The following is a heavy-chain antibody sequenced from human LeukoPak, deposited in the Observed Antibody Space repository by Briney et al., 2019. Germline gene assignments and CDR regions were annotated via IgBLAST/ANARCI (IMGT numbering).Heavy chain of an antibody. CDR2: ISFDGSNK. CDR3: ARDSSKLHCSSSGCYQYYFDY. D-gene: IGHD2-2*01. V-gene: IGHV3-30*04. J-gene: IGHJ4*02. Sequence: GGSLRLSCAASGFTFSSYAMHWVRQAPGKGLEWVAVISFDGSNKYYADSVKGRFTISRDNSKNTLYLQMNSLRAEDTAVHYCARDSSKLHCSSSGCYQYYFDYWGQGTLVTVSS. CDR1: GFTFSSYA.